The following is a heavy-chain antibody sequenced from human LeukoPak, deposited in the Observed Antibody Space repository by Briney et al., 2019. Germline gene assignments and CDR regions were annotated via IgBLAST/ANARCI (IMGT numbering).Heavy chain of an antibody. Sequence: SETLSLTCAVSGYSISSGYYWGWIRQPPGKGLEWIGYIYYSGSTNYNPSLKSRVTISVDTSKNQFSLKLSSVTAADTAVYYCARRYGDYVYFDYWGQGTLVTVSS. CDR3: ARRYGDYVYFDY. V-gene: IGHV4-61*01. D-gene: IGHD4-17*01. J-gene: IGHJ4*02. CDR2: IYYSGST. CDR1: GYSISSGYY.